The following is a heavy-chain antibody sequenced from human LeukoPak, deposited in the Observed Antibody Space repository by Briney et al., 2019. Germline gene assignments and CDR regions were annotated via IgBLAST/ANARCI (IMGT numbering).Heavy chain of an antibody. D-gene: IGHD3-16*01. Sequence: SEALSLTCAVYGGSFSGYYWSWIRQPPGKGLEWIGEINHSGSTNYNPSLKSRVTISVDASKNQFSLKLSSVTAADTAVYYCARGFVPFDYWGQGTLVTVSS. CDR1: GGSFSGYY. V-gene: IGHV4-34*01. CDR2: INHSGST. J-gene: IGHJ4*02. CDR3: ARGFVPFDY.